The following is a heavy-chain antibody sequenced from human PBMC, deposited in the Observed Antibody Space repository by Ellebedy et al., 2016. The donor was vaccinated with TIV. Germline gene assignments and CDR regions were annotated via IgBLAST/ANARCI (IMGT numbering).Heavy chain of an antibody. CDR2: INHSGST. Sequence: MPSETLSLTCAVYGGSFSGYYWSWIRQPPGKGLEWIGEINHSGSTYYNPSLKSRVTISVDTSKNQFSLKLSSVTAADTAVYYCARLKRRPGLYYFDYWGQGTLVTVSS. V-gene: IGHV4-34*01. CDR1: GGSFSGYY. J-gene: IGHJ4*02. D-gene: IGHD1-1*01. CDR3: ARLKRRPGLYYFDY.